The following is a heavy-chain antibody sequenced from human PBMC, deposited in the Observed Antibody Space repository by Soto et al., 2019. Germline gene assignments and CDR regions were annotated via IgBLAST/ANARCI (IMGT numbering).Heavy chain of an antibody. Sequence: ASVKVSCKASGYSFTGYYMHWMRRAPGQGLEWMGWIDPDSGDTKHAQKFQGRVTMTRDTSISTAYMELSSLRSDDTAVYYCARAGGPVDYSDYVGTHYFDYWGQGALVTFSS. CDR3: ARAGGPVDYSDYVGTHYFDY. D-gene: IGHD4-17*01. CDR2: IDPDSGDT. J-gene: IGHJ4*02. CDR1: GYSFTGYY. V-gene: IGHV1-2*02.